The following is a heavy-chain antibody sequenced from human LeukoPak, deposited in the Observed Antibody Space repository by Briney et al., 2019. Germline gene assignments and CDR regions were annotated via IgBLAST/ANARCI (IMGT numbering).Heavy chain of an antibody. J-gene: IGHJ5*02. CDR2: ISRSGST. CDR1: GASISTSY. V-gene: IGHV4-59*01. Sequence: SETLSLTCTVSGASISTSYWNWIRQPPGKGLEWIGYISRSGSTNYNPSLASRVTISIDMHKNQLSLKLRSVTAADTAVYYCARDSLYATNWYDPWGQGTLVTVSS. D-gene: IGHD2-8*01. CDR3: ARDSLYATNWYDP.